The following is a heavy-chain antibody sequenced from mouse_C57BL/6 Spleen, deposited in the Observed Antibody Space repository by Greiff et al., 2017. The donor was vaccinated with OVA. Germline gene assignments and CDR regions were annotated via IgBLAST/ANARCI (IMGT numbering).Heavy chain of an antibody. CDR2: IDPENGDT. Sequence: EVKLVESGAELVRPGASVKLSCTASGFNIKDDYMHWVKQRPEQGLEWIGWIDPENGDTEYASKFQGKATITADTSSNTAYLQLSSLTSEDTAVYYCHYGGDYWGQGTTLTVSA. J-gene: IGHJ2*01. D-gene: IGHD1-1*01. CDR1: GFNIKDDY. CDR3: HYGGDY. V-gene: IGHV14-4*01.